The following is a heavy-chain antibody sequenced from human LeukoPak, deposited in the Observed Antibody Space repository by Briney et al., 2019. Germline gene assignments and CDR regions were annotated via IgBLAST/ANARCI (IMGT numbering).Heavy chain of an antibody. V-gene: IGHV4-59*02. J-gene: IGHJ5*02. CDR3: ARGYCSDERCPVFPS. CDR2: ISSSETT. CDR1: GGSVTSYY. Sequence: SETLSLTCSVSGGSVTSYYWNWVRQTPGKGLEWIGYISSSETTDYGPSFKSRVTMSLDTSKNQFSLKLSSVTAADTGVYYCARGYCSDERCPVFPSWGQGTLVTVSS. D-gene: IGHD2-15*01.